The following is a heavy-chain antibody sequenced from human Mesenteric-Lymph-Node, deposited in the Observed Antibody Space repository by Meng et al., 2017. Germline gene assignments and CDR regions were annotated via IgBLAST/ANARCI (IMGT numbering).Heavy chain of an antibody. CDR1: GYTFTSYD. CDR3: ARARAYAEYFQH. CDR2: MNPNSGNT. J-gene: IGHJ1*01. V-gene: IGHV1-8*02. Sequence: ASVKVSCKASGYTFTSYDINWVRQATGQGLEWMGWMNPNSGNTGYAQKFQGRVTMTRDTSISTAYMELSRLRSDDTAVYYCARARAYAEYFQHWGQGTLVTVSS.